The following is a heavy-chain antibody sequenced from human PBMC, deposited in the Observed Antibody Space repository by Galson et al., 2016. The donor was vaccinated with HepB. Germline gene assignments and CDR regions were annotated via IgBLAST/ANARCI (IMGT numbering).Heavy chain of an antibody. J-gene: IGHJ3*02. D-gene: IGHD3-3*01. V-gene: IGHV4-61*02. Sequence: TLSLTCTVSGGSINSGSSYWSWIRQPAGKGLEWIGRIYSSGSTYYNPSLKSRVTISVDTSKNQFSLNLTSVTAADTALYYCAGGGVYRNGFDIWGQGTMVTVSS. CDR1: GGSINSGSSY. CDR2: IYSSGST. CDR3: AGGGVYRNGFDI.